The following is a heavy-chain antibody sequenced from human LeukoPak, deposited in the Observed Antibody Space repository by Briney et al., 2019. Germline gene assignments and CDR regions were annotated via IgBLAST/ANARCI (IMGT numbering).Heavy chain of an antibody. CDR3: AKRDCSSITCYVLDY. CDR2: ISGSGGST. CDR1: GFTFSSYA. D-gene: IGHD2-2*01. V-gene: IGHV3-23*01. J-gene: IGHJ4*02. Sequence: AGGSLRLSCAASGFTFSSYAMSWVRQAPGKGLEWVSGISGSGGSTYHADSVKGRFTISRDNSKNTLYLLMNSLRAEDTAVYYCAKRDCSSITCYVLDYWGQGTLVTVSS.